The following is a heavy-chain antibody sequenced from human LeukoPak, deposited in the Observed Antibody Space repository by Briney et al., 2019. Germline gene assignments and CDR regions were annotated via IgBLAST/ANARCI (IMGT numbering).Heavy chain of an antibody. CDR2: ISAYNGNT. CDR3: ARAPVPAALVEAFDI. V-gene: IGHV1-18*01. Sequence: ASVKVSCKASGYTFTSYGISWVRQAPGQGLEWMGWISAYNGNTNYAQKLQGRVTMTTDTSTSTAYMELRSLRSDDTAVYYCARAPVPAALVEAFDIWGQGKRVTVFS. J-gene: IGHJ3*02. CDR1: GYTFTSYG. D-gene: IGHD2-2*01.